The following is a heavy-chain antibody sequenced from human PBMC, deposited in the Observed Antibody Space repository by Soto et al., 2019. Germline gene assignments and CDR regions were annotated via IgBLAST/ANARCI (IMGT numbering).Heavy chain of an antibody. Sequence: GGSLRLSCAASGFTVSGNYMSWVRQAPGKGLEWVSVIYSGGSTYYADSVKGRFTISRDNSKNTLYLHMNSLRAEDTAVYYCATALITIFGVGHDAFDIWGQGTMVTVSS. CDR1: GFTVSGNY. J-gene: IGHJ3*02. V-gene: IGHV3-53*01. CDR2: IYSGGST. CDR3: ATALITIFGVGHDAFDI. D-gene: IGHD3-3*01.